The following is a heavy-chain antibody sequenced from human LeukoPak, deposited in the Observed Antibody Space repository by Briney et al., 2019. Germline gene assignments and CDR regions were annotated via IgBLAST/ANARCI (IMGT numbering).Heavy chain of an antibody. CDR1: GGSISSGGYY. D-gene: IGHD3-16*02. Sequence: PSQTLSLTCTVSGGSISSGGYYWSWIRQHPGKGLEWIGYIYYSESTYYNPSLKSRVTISVDTSKNQFSLKLSSVTAADTAVYYCARGSPYDYIWGSYRPHFFDYWGQGTLVTVSS. J-gene: IGHJ4*02. CDR3: ARGSPYDYIWGSYRPHFFDY. V-gene: IGHV4-31*03. CDR2: IYYSEST.